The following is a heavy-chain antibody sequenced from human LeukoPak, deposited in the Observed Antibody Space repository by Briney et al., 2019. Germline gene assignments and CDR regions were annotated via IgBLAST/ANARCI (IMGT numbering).Heavy chain of an antibody. CDR1: SYTFTSYG. CDR3: ARVSSGSYTLVEDY. J-gene: IGHJ4*02. V-gene: IGHV1-18*01. Sequence: ASVKVSCKASSYTFTSYGISWVRQAPGQGLEWMGWISAYNGNTNYAQKLQGRVTMTTDTSTSTAYMELRSLRSDDTAVYYCARVSSGSYTLVEDYWGQGTLVTVSS. D-gene: IGHD1-26*01. CDR2: ISAYNGNT.